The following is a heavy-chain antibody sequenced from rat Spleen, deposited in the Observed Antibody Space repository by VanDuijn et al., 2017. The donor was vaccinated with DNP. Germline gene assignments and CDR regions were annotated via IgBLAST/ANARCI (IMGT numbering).Heavy chain of an antibody. V-gene: IGHV3-3*01. J-gene: IGHJ2*01. CDR1: GYSITYSNR. Sequence: EVQLQESGPGLVKPSQSLSLTCSVTGYSITYSNRWNWIRKFPGNKLEWMGYVNSAGTTIYNPSLKSRISITRDTSKNQFFLQVNSVTTEDTATYYCARSGGVHYGLSLDYWGQGVMVTVSS. CDR3: ARSGGVHYGLSLDY. CDR2: VNSAGTT. D-gene: IGHD1-6*01.